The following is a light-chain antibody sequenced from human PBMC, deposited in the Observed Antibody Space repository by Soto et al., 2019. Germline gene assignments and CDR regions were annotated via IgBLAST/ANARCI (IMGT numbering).Light chain of an antibody. J-gene: IGLJ2*01. CDR3: CSYAGSSTFNVV. Sequence: QSALTQPTSVSGSPGQSITISCTGTSSDVGSYNLVSWYQQHPGKAPKRMIYEVGKRPSGVSNRFSGSKSGNTASLTISGLQAEDEADYYCCSYAGSSTFNVVFGGGTEVTVL. CDR1: SSDVGSYNL. V-gene: IGLV2-23*02. CDR2: EVG.